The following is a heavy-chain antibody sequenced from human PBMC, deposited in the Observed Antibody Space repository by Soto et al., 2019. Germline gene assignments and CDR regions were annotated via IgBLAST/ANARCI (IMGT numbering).Heavy chain of an antibody. V-gene: IGHV4-39*01. CDR3: ARQRTTVVTQAYFDH. J-gene: IGHJ4*02. D-gene: IGHD2-21*02. CDR2: IYYSGRT. CDR1: GESISSSSYC. Sequence: SETLSLTCIVSGESISSSSYCWGWIRQPPGKGLEWIGSIYYSGRTYYNPSFKSRVTISIDTSKNQFSLKLSSVTATDTAVYYCARQRTTVVTQAYFDHWGQGALVTVSS.